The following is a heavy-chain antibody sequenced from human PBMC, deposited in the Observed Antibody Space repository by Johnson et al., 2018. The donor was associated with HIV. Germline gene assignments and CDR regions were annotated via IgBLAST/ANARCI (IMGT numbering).Heavy chain of an antibody. CDR3: ARDPTTQYSRLTGDFGAFDI. D-gene: IGHD7-27*01. CDR1: GFTFSSYA. Sequence: QVQLVESGGGVVQPGRSLRLSCAASGFTFSSYAMHWVRQAPGKGLEWVAVISYDGSNKYYADSVKGRFTISRDNSKNTLYLQMNSLRAEDTALYYCARDPTTQYSRLTGDFGAFDIWGQGTMVTVSS. J-gene: IGHJ3*02. V-gene: IGHV3-30-3*01. CDR2: ISYDGSNK.